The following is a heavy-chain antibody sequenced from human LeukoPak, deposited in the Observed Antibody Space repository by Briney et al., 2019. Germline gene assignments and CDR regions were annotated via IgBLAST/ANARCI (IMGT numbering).Heavy chain of an antibody. D-gene: IGHD2-2*01. V-gene: IGHV4-39*01. J-gene: IGHJ5*02. CDR2: IYYSGST. CDR3: ARHVGPAVGAAAMHGWANWFDP. CDR1: GGSISSSSYY. Sequence: PSETLSLTCTVSGGSISSSSYYWGWIRQPPGKGLEWIGSIYYSGSTYDNPSLKSRFNISVDRSKNEFARKLSSATAADTAVYYCARHVGPAVGAAAMHGWANWFDPWGQGTLVTVSS.